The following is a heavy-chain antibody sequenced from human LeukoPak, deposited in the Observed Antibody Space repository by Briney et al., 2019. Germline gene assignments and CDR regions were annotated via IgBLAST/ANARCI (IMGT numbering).Heavy chain of an antibody. Sequence: GGSLRLSCAASGFTFGSSAMSWVRQAPGKGPEWVSAFSRSGPDTYYADSVKGRFTIFRDNSKNTLYLQMNSLRAEDTAVYYCAKGSLGSWYYFDYWGQGTLVTVSS. D-gene: IGHD6-13*01. J-gene: IGHJ4*02. CDR3: AKGSLGSWYYFDY. V-gene: IGHV3-23*01. CDR2: FSRSGPDT. CDR1: GFTFGSSA.